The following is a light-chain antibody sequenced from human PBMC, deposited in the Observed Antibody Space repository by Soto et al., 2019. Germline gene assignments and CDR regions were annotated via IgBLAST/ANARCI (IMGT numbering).Light chain of an antibody. CDR1: QSLLHRNGNNY. Sequence: DIVMTQSPLSLSVTPGEAASISCKCSQSLLHRNGNNYLDWYLQKPGQSPQLLISLASNRASGGTDWLSGSGSGTDFMLHISCVEAEDVGVYYCMQALQSAFTCGPGTNVD. CDR3: MQALQSAFT. J-gene: IGKJ3*01. V-gene: IGKV2-28*01. CDR2: LAS.